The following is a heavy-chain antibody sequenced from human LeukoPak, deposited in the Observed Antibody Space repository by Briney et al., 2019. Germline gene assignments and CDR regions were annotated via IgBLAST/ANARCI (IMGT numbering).Heavy chain of an antibody. V-gene: IGHV4-34*01. D-gene: IGHD6-13*01. Sequence: SETLSLTCAVYGGSFSGYYWSWIRQPPGKGLEWIGEINHSGSTNYNPSLKSRVTISVDTSKNQFSLKLSSVTAADTAVYYCASFPSGYSSSWTGYWGQGTLVTVSS. CDR2: INHSGST. CDR3: ASFPSGYSSSWTGY. J-gene: IGHJ4*02. CDR1: GGSFSGYY.